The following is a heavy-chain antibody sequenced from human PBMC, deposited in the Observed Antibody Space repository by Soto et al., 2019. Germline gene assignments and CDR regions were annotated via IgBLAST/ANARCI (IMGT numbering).Heavy chain of an antibody. V-gene: IGHV3-23*01. CDR1: GFTFSTYA. D-gene: IGHD1-7*01. CDR3: AKDRNYPRDQFHY. CDR2: ISANGQGI. Sequence: GGSLRLSCAASGFTFSTYALSWVRQAPGKGLEWVSAISANGQGIYYADSVRGRFTISRDNSKNTIFLHMDSLGAEDTAVYYCAKDRNYPRDQFHYWGQGTLVTVSS. J-gene: IGHJ4*02.